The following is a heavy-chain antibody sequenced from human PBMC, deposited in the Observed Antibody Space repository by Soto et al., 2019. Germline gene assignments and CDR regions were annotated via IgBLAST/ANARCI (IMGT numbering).Heavy chain of an antibody. CDR1: GGTLNGYY. V-gene: IGHV4-34*01. D-gene: IGHD1-1*01. CDR3: AGGTLTATTATDY. CDR2: IDQSRCT. Sequence: SETLSLTCAVYGGTLNGYYWRWIRQPPGKGLEWIGEIDQSRCTNCNPSLKSRVSISLDTSNNHFSLKLRSVAAADSAVYYCAGGTLTATTATDYWGQGSLVTVSS. J-gene: IGHJ4*02.